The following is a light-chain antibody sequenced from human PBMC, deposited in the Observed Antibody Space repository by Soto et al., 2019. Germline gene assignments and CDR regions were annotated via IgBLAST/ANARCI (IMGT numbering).Light chain of an antibody. Sequence: EVVLTQSPGTLSLSPGERANLSCRASQSVDRYLAWYQQKPGQGPRLLFFGASIRATGIPDRFSGSGSGTDFTLTISSLQSEDFAVYYCQQHNNWPWTFGQGTKVDIK. CDR1: QSVDRY. J-gene: IGKJ1*01. CDR2: GAS. CDR3: QQHNNWPWT. V-gene: IGKV3D-15*01.